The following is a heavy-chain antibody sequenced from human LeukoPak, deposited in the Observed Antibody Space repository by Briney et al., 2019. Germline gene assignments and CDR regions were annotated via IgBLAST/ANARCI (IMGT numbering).Heavy chain of an antibody. CDR3: ASSSSRVLDAFDI. CDR2: IYPGDSDT. J-gene: IGHJ3*02. V-gene: IGHV5-51*01. CDR1: GYSFTSYW. Sequence: GESLKISCKGSGYSFTSYWIGWVRQMPGKGLEWMGIIYPGDSDTRYSPSFQGQVTISADKSISTAYLQWSSLKASDTAIYYCASSSSRVLDAFDIWGQGTMVTVSS. D-gene: IGHD2-2*01.